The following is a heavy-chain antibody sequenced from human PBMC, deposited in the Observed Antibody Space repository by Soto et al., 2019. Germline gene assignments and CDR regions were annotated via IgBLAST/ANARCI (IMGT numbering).Heavy chain of an antibody. J-gene: IGHJ6*01. CDR1: GGTFSSYA. Sequence: QVQLVQSGAEVKKPGSSVKVSCKASGGTFSSYAISWVRQAPGQGLEWMGGIIPIFGTANYAQKFQGRVTITADEPTSTDHMELSSLRSEDTAVYYCARGVVVVPGARRGYGMDVWGQGTTVTVSS. V-gene: IGHV1-69*01. CDR2: IIPIFGTA. CDR3: ARGVVVVPGARRGYGMDV. D-gene: IGHD2-2*01.